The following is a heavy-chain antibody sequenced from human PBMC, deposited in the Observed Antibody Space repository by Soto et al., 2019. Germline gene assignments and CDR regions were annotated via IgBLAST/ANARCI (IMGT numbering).Heavy chain of an antibody. CDR1: GGSISSSSYY. V-gene: IGHV4-39*01. CDR2: IYYSGST. Sequence: QLQLQESGPGLVKPSETLSLTCTVSGGSISSSSYYWGWIRQPPGKGLEWIGSIYYSGSTYYNPSLRRRATISVATSKTQFPLTRSSVPAADTAVYYCASLPVTGGYYYYYYMDVGGKGPTVPVSS. CDR3: ASLPVTGGYYYYYYMDV. D-gene: IGHD3-16*01. J-gene: IGHJ6*03.